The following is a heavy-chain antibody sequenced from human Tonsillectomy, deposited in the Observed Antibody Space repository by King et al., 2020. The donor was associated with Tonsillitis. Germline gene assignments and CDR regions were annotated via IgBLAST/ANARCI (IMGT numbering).Heavy chain of an antibody. V-gene: IGHV3-48*01. J-gene: IGHJ4*02. CDR1: GFTFSSYT. D-gene: IGHD2/OR15-2a*01. CDR3: VRDHLWAFDY. Sequence: VQLVESGGGLVLSGGSLRLSCAASGFTFSSYTMNWVRQATGKGLEWLSFIGTSISSTDYADSVRGRFTISRDNAKNSLFLQMHSLRAEDTAIYYCVRDHLWAFDYWGQGILVTVSS. CDR2: IGTSISST.